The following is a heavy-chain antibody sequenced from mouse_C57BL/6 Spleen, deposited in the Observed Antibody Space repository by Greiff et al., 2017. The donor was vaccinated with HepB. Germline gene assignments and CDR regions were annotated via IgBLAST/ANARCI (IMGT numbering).Heavy chain of an antibody. CDR2: IYPGDGDT. CDR3: ARSFYYYGSSSYAMDY. D-gene: IGHD1-1*01. V-gene: IGHV1-82*01. Sequence: VQLQQSGPELVKPGASVKISCKASGYAFSSSWMNWVKQRPGKGLEWIGRIYPGDGDTNYNGKFKGKATLTADKSSSTAYMQLSSLTSEDSAVSFCARSFYYYGSSSYAMDYWGQGTSVTVSS. J-gene: IGHJ4*01. CDR1: GYAFSSSW.